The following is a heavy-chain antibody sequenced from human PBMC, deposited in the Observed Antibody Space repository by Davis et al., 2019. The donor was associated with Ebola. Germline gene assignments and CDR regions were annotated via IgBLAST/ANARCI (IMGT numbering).Heavy chain of an antibody. J-gene: IGHJ3*02. D-gene: IGHD7-27*01. Sequence: GESLKISCSASGFTFSSYAMHWVRQAPGKGLEYVSAISSSGDNTYYADSVKGRFTISRDNAKNTLYLQMNTLRAEDTAVYYCARDLGMGRRVDAFDIWGQGTMVTVSS. V-gene: IGHV3-64*04. CDR3: ARDLGMGRRVDAFDI. CDR1: GFTFSSYA. CDR2: ISSSGDNT.